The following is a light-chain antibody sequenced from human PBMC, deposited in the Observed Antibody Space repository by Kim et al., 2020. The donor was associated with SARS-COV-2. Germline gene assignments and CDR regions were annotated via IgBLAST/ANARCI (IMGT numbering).Light chain of an antibody. CDR1: QSASHY. CDR3: QQYNKWPLT. Sequence: EIVMTQSPVTLSVLPGERATLSCRASQSASHYLAWYQQRPGQAPRLLIYGASTRATGIPARFSGNGSETEFTLIISSLQSEDFAVYYCQQYNKWPLTFGGGTKVDIK. V-gene: IGKV3-15*01. J-gene: IGKJ4*01. CDR2: GAS.